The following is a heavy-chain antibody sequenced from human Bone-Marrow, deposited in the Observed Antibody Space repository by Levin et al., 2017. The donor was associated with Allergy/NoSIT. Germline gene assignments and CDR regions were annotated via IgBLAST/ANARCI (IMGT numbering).Heavy chain of an antibody. Sequence: AASVKVSCKASGGTFSSYTISWVRQAPGQGLEWMGRIIPILGIANYAQKFQGRVTITADKSTSTAYMELSSLRSEDTAVYYCARSYNYDSSGYRLDYWGQGTLVTVSS. CDR3: ARSYNYDSSGYRLDY. J-gene: IGHJ4*02. CDR2: IIPILGIA. D-gene: IGHD3-22*01. V-gene: IGHV1-69*02. CDR1: GGTFSSYT.